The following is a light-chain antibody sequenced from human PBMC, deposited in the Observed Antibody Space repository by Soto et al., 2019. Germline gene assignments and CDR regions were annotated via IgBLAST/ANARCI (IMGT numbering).Light chain of an antibody. CDR2: GVS. CDR3: SSYTSITSLVV. J-gene: IGLJ3*02. Sequence: QAVLTQPASVSGSPGQSITISCTGTSSDVGGYNFVSWYQQYPGKAPKLMIYGVSIRPSGISNHFSGSKSGNTASLTISGLQAEDEADYYCSSYTSITSLVVFGGGTQLTVL. CDR1: SSDVGGYNF. V-gene: IGLV2-14*01.